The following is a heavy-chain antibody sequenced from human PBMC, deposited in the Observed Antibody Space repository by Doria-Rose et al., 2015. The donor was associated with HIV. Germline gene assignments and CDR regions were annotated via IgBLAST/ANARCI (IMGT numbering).Heavy chain of an antibody. CDR2: INWNGGST. CDR1: GFTFDDYG. D-gene: IGHD3-10*01. CDR3: ARGGHYGSGSYYSTPDY. V-gene: IGHV3-20*01. J-gene: IGHJ4*02. Sequence: VQLVESGGGVVRPGGSLRLSCAASGFTFDDYGMSWVRQVPGKGLEWVSGINWNGGSTGYADSVKGRFTISRDNAKNSLYLQMNSLRGEDTAFYHCARGGHYGSGSYYSTPDYWGQGTLVTVSS.